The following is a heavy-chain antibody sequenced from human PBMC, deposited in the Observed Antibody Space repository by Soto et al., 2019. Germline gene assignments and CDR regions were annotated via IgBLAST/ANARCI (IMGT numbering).Heavy chain of an antibody. CDR2: INPSGGST. V-gene: IGHV1-46*01. J-gene: IGHJ4*02. CDR1: GYTFTDSY. D-gene: IGHD6-19*01. CDR3: ATSPATIGWYGNPYYFDY. Sequence: QVLLVQSGAEVKKPGASVKVSCKASGYTFTDSYLHWVRQAPGQGLAWMGIINPSGGSTSYAQKSRGRVTMTRDTSTSGVYMELSSLRSEDTAVFYCATSPATIGWYGNPYYFDYWGQGTLVTVSS.